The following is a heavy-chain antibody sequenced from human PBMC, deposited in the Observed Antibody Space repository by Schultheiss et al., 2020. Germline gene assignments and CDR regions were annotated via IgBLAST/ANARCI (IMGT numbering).Heavy chain of an antibody. Sequence: GGSLRLSCAASGFTFNNYAMTWVRQAPGKGLEWISAIRGSGVSAYFADSVKGRFTISRDNSKNTLYLQLNSLGAEDTAVYYCAKAMGDVGATTLDYWGQGTLVTVSS. CDR2: IRGSGVSA. CDR1: GFTFNNYA. CDR3: AKAMGDVGATTLDY. J-gene: IGHJ4*02. D-gene: IGHD1-26*01. V-gene: IGHV3-23*01.